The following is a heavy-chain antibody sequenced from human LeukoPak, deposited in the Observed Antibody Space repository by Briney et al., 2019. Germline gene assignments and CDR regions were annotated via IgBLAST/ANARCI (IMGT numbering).Heavy chain of an antibody. D-gene: IGHD3-3*01. Sequence: SETLSLTCAVYGGSFSGYYWSWIRQPPGKGLEWIGEINHSGSTNYNPSLKSRVTISVDTSKNQFSLKLSSVTAADTAVYYCARAEIHYDFWSGYYGPFNWFDPWGQGTLVTVSS. V-gene: IGHV4-34*01. CDR2: INHSGST. CDR3: ARAEIHYDFWSGYYGPFNWFDP. J-gene: IGHJ5*02. CDR1: GGSFSGYY.